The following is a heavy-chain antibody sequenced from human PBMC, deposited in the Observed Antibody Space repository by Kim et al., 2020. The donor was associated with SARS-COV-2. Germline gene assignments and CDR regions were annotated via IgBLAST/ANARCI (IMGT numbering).Heavy chain of an antibody. CDR2: INHSGST. D-gene: IGHD5-18*01. Sequence: SETLSLTCAVYGGSFSGYYWSWIRQPPGKGLEWIGEINHSGSTNYNPSLKSRVTISVDTSKNQFSLKLSSVTAADTAVYYCARGKYSYGQRPTTVFDYWG. J-gene: IGHJ4*01. V-gene: IGHV4-34*01. CDR3: ARGKYSYGQRPTTVFDY. CDR1: GGSFSGYY.